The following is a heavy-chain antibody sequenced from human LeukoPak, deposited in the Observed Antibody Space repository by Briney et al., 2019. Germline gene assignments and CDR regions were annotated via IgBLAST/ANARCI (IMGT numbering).Heavy chain of an antibody. CDR3: ARGGFGELEFDY. D-gene: IGHD3-10*01. CDR2: ISAYNGNT. J-gene: IGHJ4*02. Sequence: GAPVKVSCKASGYTFTSYGSSWVRQAPGQGVAWMGWISAYNGNTNYAQKLQGRVTITTDTSTSTAYMELRSLRSDDTAVYYCARGGFGELEFDYWGQGTLVTVSS. V-gene: IGHV1-18*01. CDR1: GYTFTSYG.